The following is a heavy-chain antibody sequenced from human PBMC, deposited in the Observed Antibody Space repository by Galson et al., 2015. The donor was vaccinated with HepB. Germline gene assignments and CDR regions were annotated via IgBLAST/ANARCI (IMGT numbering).Heavy chain of an antibody. V-gene: IGHV1-69*06. Sequence: SVKVSCKASGDTFNTYAISWVRQAPGQGLEWMGRIIPILNTANYAQKFQGRVTITADKSTSTAYMDLSGLRSEDTAVYYCATFLWYGPKRRNFDYWGQGTLVTVSS. CDR3: ATFLWYGPKRRNFDY. CDR1: GDTFNTYA. CDR2: IIPILNTA. D-gene: IGHD2-15*01. J-gene: IGHJ4*02.